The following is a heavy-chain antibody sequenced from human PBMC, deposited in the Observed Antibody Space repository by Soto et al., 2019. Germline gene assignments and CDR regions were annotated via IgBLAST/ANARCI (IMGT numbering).Heavy chain of an antibody. Sequence: GASVKVSCAASGGTFSSYAISWVRQAPGQGLEWMGGIIPIFGTANYAQKLQGRVTMTTDTSTSTAYMELRSLRSDDTAVYYCARDTWNYVPKYFQHWGQGTLVTVSS. CDR1: GGTFSSYA. V-gene: IGHV1-69*05. D-gene: IGHD1-7*01. CDR2: IIPIFGTA. J-gene: IGHJ1*01. CDR3: ARDTWNYVPKYFQH.